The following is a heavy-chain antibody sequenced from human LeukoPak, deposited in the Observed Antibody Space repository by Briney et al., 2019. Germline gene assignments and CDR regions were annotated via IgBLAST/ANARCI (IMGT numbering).Heavy chain of an antibody. CDR3: ARDGCSSTTNCDENNWFDP. J-gene: IGHJ5*02. Sequence: ASVNLSFNASVYTFNDYYMYWVRQAPGQGREWMGVINPSGGSTRYAQKSQGRVTMTRDMSTSTVDMELSSLRSEDTAVYYCARDGCSSTTNCDENNWFDPWGQGTLVIVSS. CDR1: VYTFNDYY. CDR2: INPSGGST. V-gene: IGHV1-46*02. D-gene: IGHD2/OR15-2a*01.